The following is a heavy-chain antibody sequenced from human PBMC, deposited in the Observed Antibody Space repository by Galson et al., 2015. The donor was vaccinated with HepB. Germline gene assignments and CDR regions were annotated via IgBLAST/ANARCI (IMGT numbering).Heavy chain of an antibody. CDR1: GGTFSSYA. D-gene: IGHD5-24*01. Sequence: SVKVSCKASGGTFSSYAISWVRQAPGQGLEWMGGIIPIFGTANYAQKFQGRVTITADESTSTAYMEQSSLRSEDTAVYYCARVRDGYYYFDYWGQGTLVTVSS. V-gene: IGHV1-69*13. CDR3: ARVRDGYYYFDY. CDR2: IIPIFGTA. J-gene: IGHJ4*02.